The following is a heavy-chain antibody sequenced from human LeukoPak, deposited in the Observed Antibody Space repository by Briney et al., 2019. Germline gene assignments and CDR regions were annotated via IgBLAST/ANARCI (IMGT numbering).Heavy chain of an antibody. Sequence: SETLSLTCTVSGGSISSTSYHWAWIRQPPGKGLEWIATVYYTGSAYYNPSLKSRVTISVDTSKSQFSLRLSSVTTADTALYYCARYASGSYYWFDPWGQGTLVTVSS. CDR2: VYYTGSA. D-gene: IGHD3-10*01. CDR3: ARYASGSYYWFDP. V-gene: IGHV4-39*01. CDR1: GGSISSTSYH. J-gene: IGHJ5*02.